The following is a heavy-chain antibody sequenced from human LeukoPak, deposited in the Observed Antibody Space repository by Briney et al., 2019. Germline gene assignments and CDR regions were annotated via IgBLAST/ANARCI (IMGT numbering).Heavy chain of an antibody. J-gene: IGHJ4*02. V-gene: IGHV3-23*01. CDR2: ISGSGGVT. Sequence: GGSLRLSCAASGFTFSNYAMNWVRQAPGKGLEWVSVISGSGGVTFYADSMKGRFTIYRDNTKNTLYLQMNSLRAEDTAVYFCAVREGASYSGRFDYWGQGTLVTVSS. CDR1: GFTFSNYA. CDR3: AVREGASYSGRFDY. D-gene: IGHD1-26*01.